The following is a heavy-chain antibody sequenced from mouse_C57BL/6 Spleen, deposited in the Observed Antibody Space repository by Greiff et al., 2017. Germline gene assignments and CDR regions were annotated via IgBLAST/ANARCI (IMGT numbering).Heavy chain of an antibody. CDR3: TRTGDGYYVAWFAY. Sequence: EVQGVESGEGLVKPGGSLKLSCAASGFTFSSYAMSWVRQTPEKRLEWVAYISSGGDYIYYADTVKGRFTISRDNARNTLYLQMSSLKSEDTAMYYCTRTGDGYYVAWFAYWGQGTLVTVSA. CDR2: ISSGGDYI. J-gene: IGHJ3*01. V-gene: IGHV5-9-1*02. CDR1: GFTFSSYA. D-gene: IGHD2-3*01.